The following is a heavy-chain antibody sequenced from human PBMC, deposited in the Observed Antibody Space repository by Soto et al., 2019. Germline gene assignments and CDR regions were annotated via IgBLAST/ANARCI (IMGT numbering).Heavy chain of an antibody. CDR1: GGSISSDGYS. CDR2: IYHSGST. V-gene: IGHV4-30-2*01. CDR3: ARGLPIRFDP. J-gene: IGHJ5*02. Sequence: QLQLQESGSGLVKPSQTLSLTCAVSGGSISSDGYSWSWIRQPPGKGLAYIGYIYHSGSTYYIPSLKSRVPISVDRSKNQFSLKLSSVTAADTAVYYCARGLPIRFDPWGQGTLVTVSS.